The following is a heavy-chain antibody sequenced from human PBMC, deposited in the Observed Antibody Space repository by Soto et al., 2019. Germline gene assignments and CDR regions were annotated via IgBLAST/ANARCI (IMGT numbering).Heavy chain of an antibody. CDR3: ARKVTESTSLPIYWYFDL. CDR1: GFTFISYA. J-gene: IGHJ2*01. V-gene: IGHV3-23*01. Sequence: EVQLLESGGGLVQPGGSLRLSCEGSGFTFISYAMNWVRQAPGKGLEWVSAVSGGGETTFYADSVKGRFTISRDNSKNPVTLQLNSLGVDDTAVYYCARKVTESTSLPIYWYFDLWGRGTLVTVSS. CDR2: VSGGGETT. D-gene: IGHD4-17*01.